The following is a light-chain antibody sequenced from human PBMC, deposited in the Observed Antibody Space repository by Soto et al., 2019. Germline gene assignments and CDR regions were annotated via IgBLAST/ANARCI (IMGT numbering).Light chain of an antibody. J-gene: IGKJ2*01. CDR1: QSISSW. CDR3: QQYNSYFMYT. Sequence: DIQMTQSPSTLSASVGDRVTITCRASQSISSWLAWYQQKPGKAPKLLIYDASSLESGVPSRFSGSGSGTELTLTISSLQPDDFETYYCQQYNSYFMYTFGQGTKLEIK. V-gene: IGKV1-5*01. CDR2: DAS.